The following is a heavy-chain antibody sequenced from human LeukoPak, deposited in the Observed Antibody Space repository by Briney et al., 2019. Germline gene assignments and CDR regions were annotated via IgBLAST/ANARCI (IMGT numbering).Heavy chain of an antibody. D-gene: IGHD4-23*01. CDR3: TREFLRRGTVVQTR. V-gene: IGHV3-49*04. CDR2: IRSKAYGGTT. Sequence: GGSLRLSCTASGFTFGDYAMGWVRQAPGKGLEWVGFIRSKAYGGTTEYAASVKGRFTISRDDSKSIAYLQMNSLKTEDTAVYYCTREFLRRGTVVQTRWGQGTLVTVSS. CDR1: GFTFGDYA. J-gene: IGHJ4*02.